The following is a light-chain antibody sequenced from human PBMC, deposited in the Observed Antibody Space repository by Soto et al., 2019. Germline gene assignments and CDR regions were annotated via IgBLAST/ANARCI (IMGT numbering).Light chain of an antibody. CDR1: QGIDKY. V-gene: IGKV1-39*01. CDR2: TTS. J-gene: IGKJ2*01. CDR3: QQSYVTPYT. Sequence: DIQMTQSPSSLSTFVGDTVTITCRASQGIDKYLNWYRQKPGKAPNLLIYTTSTLQSGVPSRFSGSGYRTHFTLAICSLQPEDFATYYCQQSYVTPYTFGQGTKLQIK.